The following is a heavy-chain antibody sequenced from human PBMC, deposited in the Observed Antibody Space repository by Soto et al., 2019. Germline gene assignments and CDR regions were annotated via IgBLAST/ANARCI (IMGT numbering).Heavy chain of an antibody. J-gene: IGHJ2*01. D-gene: IGHD2-21*01. CDR1: GFTFINYA. Sequence: EVQLLESGGDSVQPGGSVRLSCAGSGFTFINYAMNWVRQAPGQGLEWVPTISGGGDATFFADSVRGRFTFSRDNSKNTVTLQMNSLGVDDTAVYYCARKVVGSTSRPDYWYFDLWGRGTLVTVSS. CDR3: ARKVVGSTSRPDYWYFDL. V-gene: IGHV3-23*01. CDR2: ISGGGDAT.